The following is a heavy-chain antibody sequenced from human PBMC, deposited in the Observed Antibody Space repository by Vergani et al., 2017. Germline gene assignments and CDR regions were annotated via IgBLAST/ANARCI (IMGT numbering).Heavy chain of an antibody. J-gene: IGHJ6*02. CDR1: GGTFSSYA. Sequence: QVQLVQSGAEVKKPGSSVKVSCKASGGTFSSYAISWVRQAPGQGLEWMGVIIPIFGTANYAQKFQGSVTITADESTCTAYMELSSLRSEDTAVYYCARARYCSSTSCPTLSHYGMDVWGQGTTVTVSS. V-gene: IGHV1-69*12. D-gene: IGHD2-2*01. CDR3: ARARYCSSTSCPTLSHYGMDV. CDR2: IIPIFGTA.